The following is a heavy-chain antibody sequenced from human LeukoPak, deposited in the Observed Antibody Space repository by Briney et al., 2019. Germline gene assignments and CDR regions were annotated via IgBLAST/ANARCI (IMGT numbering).Heavy chain of an antibody. D-gene: IGHD3-16*02. J-gene: IGHJ5*02. CDR3: AGVLFWGVIVKYHWFDP. Sequence: GGSLRLSCAASGFTFTSYTVNWVRQAPGRGLGWVSSISSSSSYIYYADSVKGRFPISRDNAKNSLYLQKDSLGAEDTAVYYCAGVLFWGVIVKYHWFDPWGQGTRVSVSS. CDR2: ISSSSSYI. CDR1: GFTFTSYT. V-gene: IGHV3-21*01.